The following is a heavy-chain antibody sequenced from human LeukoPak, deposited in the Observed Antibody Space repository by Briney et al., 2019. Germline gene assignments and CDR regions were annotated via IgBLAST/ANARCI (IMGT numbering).Heavy chain of an antibody. CDR3: ARRVGTRDWYFDL. CDR2: IYYSGST. Sequence: PSETLSLTCTVSGGSISSSSYYWGWLRQPPGKGLEWIGSIYYSGSTYYNPSLKSRVTISVDTSKNQFSLKLTSVTAADTAVYYCARRVGTRDWYFDLWGRGTLVTVSS. CDR1: GGSISSSSYY. J-gene: IGHJ2*01. D-gene: IGHD1-14*01. V-gene: IGHV4-39*01.